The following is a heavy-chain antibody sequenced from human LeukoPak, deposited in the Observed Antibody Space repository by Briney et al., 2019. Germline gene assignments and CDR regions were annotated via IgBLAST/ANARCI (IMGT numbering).Heavy chain of an antibody. Sequence: ASVKVSCKASGYTFTSYYMHWVRQAPGQGLEWMGIINPSGGSTSYAQKFQGRVTMTRDTSTSTVYMELSSLRSEDTAVYYCARYSVLTGYFISSGGPWGQGTLVTVSS. CDR1: GYTFTSYY. D-gene: IGHD3-9*01. V-gene: IGHV1-46*01. J-gene: IGHJ5*02. CDR3: ARYSVLTGYFISSGGP. CDR2: INPSGGST.